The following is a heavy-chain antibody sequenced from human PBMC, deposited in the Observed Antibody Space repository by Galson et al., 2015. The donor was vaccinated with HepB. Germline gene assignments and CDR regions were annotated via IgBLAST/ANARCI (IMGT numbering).Heavy chain of an antibody. CDR2: ISAYNGNT. CDR3: ARVTTIFGVVSDKLDY. Sequence: SVKVSCKASGYTFTSYGISWVRQAPGQGLEWMGWISAYNGNTNYAQKLQGRVTMTTDTSTSTAYMELRSLRSDDTAVYYCARVTTIFGVVSDKLDYWGQGTLVTVSS. D-gene: IGHD3-3*01. J-gene: IGHJ4*02. CDR1: GYTFTSYG. V-gene: IGHV1-18*04.